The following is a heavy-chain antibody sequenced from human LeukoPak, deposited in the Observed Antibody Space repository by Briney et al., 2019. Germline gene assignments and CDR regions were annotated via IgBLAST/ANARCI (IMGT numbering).Heavy chain of an antibody. J-gene: IGHJ4*02. V-gene: IGHV4-61*02. Sequence: SQTLSLTCTVSGGSISSGSYYWSWIRQPAGKGLEWIGRIYTSGSTNYNPSLKSRVTISVDTSKSQISLKLTSVTAADTAVYYCARGQSGDRRYFDYWGQGTLVTVSS. CDR1: GGSISSGSYY. D-gene: IGHD1-14*01. CDR3: ARGQSGDRRYFDY. CDR2: IYTSGST.